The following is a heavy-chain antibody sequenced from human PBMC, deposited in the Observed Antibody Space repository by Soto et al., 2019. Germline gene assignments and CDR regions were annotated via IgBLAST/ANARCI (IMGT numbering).Heavy chain of an antibody. V-gene: IGHV1-3*04. CDR2: INTGNGDT. CDR3: ARDGDV. CDR1: GYTFSTYK. Sequence: GASVKVSCKAVGYTFSTYKIHWVRQAPGQGLEWMGWINTGNGDTRYSQMFQDRVTLTSDTSTITAFMELGSLTFEDTDVYYCARDGDVWGQGTMVTVSS. J-gene: IGHJ6*02.